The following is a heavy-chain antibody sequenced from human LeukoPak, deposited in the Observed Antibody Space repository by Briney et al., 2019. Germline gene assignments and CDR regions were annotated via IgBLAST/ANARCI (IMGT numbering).Heavy chain of an antibody. CDR3: ARGDIVATILYFDY. CDR2: IYYSEM. CDR1: GGSISSGDYY. V-gene: IGHV4-30-4*01. Sequence: SETLSLTCTVSGGSISSGDYYWSWIRQPPGKGLEWIGYIYYSEMYNNPSLKSRVTISVDTSKNQFSLKLSSVTAADTAVYYCARGDIVATILYFDYWGQGTLVTVSS. J-gene: IGHJ4*02. D-gene: IGHD5-12*01.